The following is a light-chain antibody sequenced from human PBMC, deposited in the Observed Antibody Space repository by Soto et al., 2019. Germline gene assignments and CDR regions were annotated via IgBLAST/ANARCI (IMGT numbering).Light chain of an antibody. CDR1: QSLLHSNGYNY. Sequence: DMVMTQSPLSLPVTPGEPASISCRSSQSLLHSNGYNYLDWYLQKPGQSPQLLIYLGSNRASGVPDRFSGSGSGTDSTLTISRVEAEDVGVYYCMQALQTLWTFGQGTKVDIK. V-gene: IGKV2-28*01. CDR3: MQALQTLWT. CDR2: LGS. J-gene: IGKJ1*01.